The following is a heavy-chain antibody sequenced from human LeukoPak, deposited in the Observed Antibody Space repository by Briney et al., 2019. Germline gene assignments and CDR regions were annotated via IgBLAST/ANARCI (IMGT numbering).Heavy chain of an antibody. Sequence: PGGSLRLSCAASGFTFSSYAMSWVRQAPGKGLEWVSAISGSGGSTYYADSVEGRFTISRDNSKNTLYLQMNSLRAEDTAVHYCATPHYDFWSGYYRTYFDYWGQGTLVTVSS. CDR2: ISGSGGST. J-gene: IGHJ4*02. D-gene: IGHD3-3*01. V-gene: IGHV3-23*01. CDR3: ATPHYDFWSGYYRTYFDY. CDR1: GFTFSSYA.